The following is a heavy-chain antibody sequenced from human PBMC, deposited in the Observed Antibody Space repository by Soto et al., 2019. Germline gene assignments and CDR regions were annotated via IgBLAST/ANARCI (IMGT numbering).Heavy chain of an antibody. J-gene: IGHJ4*02. V-gene: IGHV4-34*01. CDR2: INHSVST. CDR1: GGSFSGYY. Sequence: XETLWLPCDVYGGSFSGYYWSWIRQPPGKGLEWIGEINHSVSTNYNPSLKSRVTISVDTSENQFSLKLSSVTAADTAVYYCERASAAGYDYWGEGTLVTVTA. CDR3: ERASAAGYDY. D-gene: IGHD6-13*01.